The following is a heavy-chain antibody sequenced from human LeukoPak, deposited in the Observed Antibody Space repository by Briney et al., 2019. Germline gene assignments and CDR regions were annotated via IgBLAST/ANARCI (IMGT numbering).Heavy chain of an antibody. CDR3: TRSPRDGYHDAFDI. Sequence: GESLKISCKGSGYSFTSYWIGWVRQMPGKGLEWMGIIYPGDSDTRYSPSFQGQVTISADKSITTAYLQWGRLKASDTAMYYCTRSPRDGYHDAFDIWGQGTMVTVFS. CDR2: IYPGDSDT. V-gene: IGHV5-51*01. CDR1: GYSFTSYW. J-gene: IGHJ3*02. D-gene: IGHD5-24*01.